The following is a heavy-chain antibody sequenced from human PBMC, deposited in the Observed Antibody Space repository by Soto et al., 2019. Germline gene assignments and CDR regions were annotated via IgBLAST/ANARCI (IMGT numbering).Heavy chain of an antibody. CDR1: GFTFSSYA. V-gene: IGHV3-23*01. D-gene: IGHD7-27*01. CDR3: AMGIFDN. Sequence: EVQLLESGGGLVQPGGSLRLSCAASGFTFSSYAITWVRQAPGKGLEWVSSISGSGGNPYYADSVKGRFTISRDNSKNTLYLQMNSLRAEYTAVYYCAMGIFDNWGQGTLVTVSS. J-gene: IGHJ4*02. CDR2: ISGSGGNP.